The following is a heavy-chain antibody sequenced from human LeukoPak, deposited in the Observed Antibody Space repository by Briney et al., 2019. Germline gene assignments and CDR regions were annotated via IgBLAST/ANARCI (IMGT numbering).Heavy chain of an antibody. Sequence: PGGSLRLSCITSGFNFRGYNMAWVRQAPGKGLEWLATTTRDGSGKEYEDSVRGRFTISRDNAKNSIYLQMNTLSAEDTAVYFCVTGFWYRFDYWGQGLLVTVSS. D-gene: IGHD3-3*01. CDR2: TTRDGSGK. CDR1: GFNFRGYN. CDR3: VTGFWYRFDY. J-gene: IGHJ4*02. V-gene: IGHV3-7*01.